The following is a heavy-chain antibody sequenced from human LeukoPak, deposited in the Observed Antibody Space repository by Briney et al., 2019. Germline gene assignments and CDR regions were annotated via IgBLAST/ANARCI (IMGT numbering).Heavy chain of an antibody. J-gene: IGHJ5*02. CDR1: EFTFSAYS. CDR2: IWYDASNK. CDR3: VRGVGVSRFNYFDP. Sequence: GGPLRLSCVASEFTFSAYSMNWVRQAPGKGLEWVAVIWYDASNKYYADSVKGRFTISRDNSKNTLFLQMNSLRDDDTAVYYCVRGVGVSRFNYFDPWGQGTLVIVSS. V-gene: IGHV3-33*08. D-gene: IGHD6-13*01.